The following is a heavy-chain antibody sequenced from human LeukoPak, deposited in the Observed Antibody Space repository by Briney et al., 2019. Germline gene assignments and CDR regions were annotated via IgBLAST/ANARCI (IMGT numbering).Heavy chain of an antibody. D-gene: IGHD4-17*01. Sequence: SETLSLTCSVSGRSISSSSYYWGWIRQPPGKGLEWIGSIYYSESTYYNPSLKSRVTISVDTSKNQFSLKLSSVTAADTAVYYCARHHNYGEGADAFDIWGEGTMVTVSS. CDR3: ARHHNYGEGADAFDI. V-gene: IGHV4-39*01. CDR2: IYYSEST. J-gene: IGHJ3*02. CDR1: GRSISSSSYY.